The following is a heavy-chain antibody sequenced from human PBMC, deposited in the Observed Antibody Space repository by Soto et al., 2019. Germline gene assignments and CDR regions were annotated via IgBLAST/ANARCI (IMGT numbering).Heavy chain of an antibody. CDR1: GDTFTRDD. CDR2: INPSGGST. D-gene: IGHD3-10*01. V-gene: IGHV1-46*01. CDR3: ASLKDGSGSSSIGV. Sequence: ASVKVSFKESGDTFTRDDMNWVRQAPGQGLEWMGIINPSGGSTSYAQKFQGRVTMTRDTSTSTVYMELSSLRSDDTAIYYCASLKDGSGSSSIGVWG. J-gene: IGHJ6*02.